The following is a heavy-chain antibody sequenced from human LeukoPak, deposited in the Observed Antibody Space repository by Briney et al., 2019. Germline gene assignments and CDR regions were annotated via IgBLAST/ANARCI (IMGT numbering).Heavy chain of an antibody. CDR2: IYYSGST. CDR1: GGSISSSSYY. CDR3: ARLLKSIAARRVYYYYMDV. D-gene: IGHD6-6*01. V-gene: IGHV4-39*07. J-gene: IGHJ6*03. Sequence: SETLSLTYTVSGGSISSSSYYWGWIRQPPGKGLEWIGSIYYSGSTYYNPSLKSRVTISVDTSKNQFSLKLSSVTAADTAVYYCARLLKSIAARRVYYYYMDVWGKGTTVTVSS.